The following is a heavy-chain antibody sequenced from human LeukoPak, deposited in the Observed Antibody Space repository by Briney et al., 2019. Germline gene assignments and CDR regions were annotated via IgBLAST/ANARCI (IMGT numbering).Heavy chain of an antibody. CDR3: ARSDWYSGYYSN. V-gene: IGHV4-39*07. CDR2: VYYSGTT. Sequence: PSETLSLTCSVSGGSISLSYYYWGWIRQPPGKALEWIGSVYYSGTTSYNPSLKSRVTISVDMSKNHFSLRLSSVTAADTAVYYCARSDWYSGYYSNWGQGTLVTVSS. CDR1: GGSISLSYYY. D-gene: IGHD3-22*01. J-gene: IGHJ4*02.